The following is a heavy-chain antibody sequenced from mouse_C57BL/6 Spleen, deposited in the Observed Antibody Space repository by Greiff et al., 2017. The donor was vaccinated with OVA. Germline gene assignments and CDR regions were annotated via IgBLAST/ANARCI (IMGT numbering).Heavy chain of an antibody. J-gene: IGHJ2*01. V-gene: IGHV1-50*01. CDR3: ARSNHYYGSSYLFDY. CDR1: GYTFPSYW. D-gene: IGHD1-1*01. Sequence: QQSCKASGYTFPSYWMQWVKQRPGQGLEWIGEIDPSDSYTNYNQKFKGKATLTVDTSSSTAYMQLSSLTSEDSAVYYCARSNHYYGSSYLFDYWGQGTTLTVSS. CDR2: IDPSDSYT.